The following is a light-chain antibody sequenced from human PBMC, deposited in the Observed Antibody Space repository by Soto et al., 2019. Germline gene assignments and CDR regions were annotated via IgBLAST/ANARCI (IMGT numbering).Light chain of an antibody. J-gene: IGKJ1*01. CDR2: GAS. CDR1: QSVSSSY. CDR3: QQYDSSPWT. Sequence: EVVLTQSPGTLSLSPGERATLSCRASQSVSSSYLAWYQQKPGQSPRLLIYGASNRASGISDRFSGSGSGTDFTLTTYRLEPEDFAVYYCQQYDSSPWTFGQGTKVDIK. V-gene: IGKV3-20*01.